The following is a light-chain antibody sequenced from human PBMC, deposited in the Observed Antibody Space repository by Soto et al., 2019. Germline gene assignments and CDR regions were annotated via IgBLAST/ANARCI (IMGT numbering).Light chain of an antibody. CDR3: QQRSNWPRT. CDR1: QSVGSS. CDR2: DAS. J-gene: IGKJ2*01. V-gene: IGKV3-11*01. Sequence: EIVLTQSPATLSLSPGERATLSCRASQSVGSSLAWFQHKPGQAPRLLIYDASNRATGIPARFSGSGSGTDFTLTLSSLEPEDFAVYYCQQRSNWPRTFGQGTKLEIK.